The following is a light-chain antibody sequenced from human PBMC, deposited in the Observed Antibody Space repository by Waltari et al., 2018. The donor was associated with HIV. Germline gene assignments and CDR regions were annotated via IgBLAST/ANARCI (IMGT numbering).Light chain of an antibody. J-gene: IGKJ2*02. CDR2: AAS. CDR3: QQRST. Sequence: DIQMTQSPSSLSASVGARVTITCRASQSISSYLNWYQQKPGKAPKLLIYAASSLQSGVPSRFSGSGSGTDFTLTISSLQPEDFATYYCQQRSTFGQGTKLEIK. V-gene: IGKV1-39*01. CDR1: QSISSY.